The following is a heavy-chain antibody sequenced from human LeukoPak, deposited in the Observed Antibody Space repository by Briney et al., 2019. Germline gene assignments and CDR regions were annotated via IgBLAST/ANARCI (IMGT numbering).Heavy chain of an antibody. CDR2: IYYSGDA. CDR1: GGSISSGAYY. D-gene: IGHD3-22*01. J-gene: IGHJ4*02. Sequence: PSQTLSLTCTVSGGSISSGAYYWSWIRQNPGKGLEWIGYIYYSGDAFYNPSLKSRVTISVDTSKNQFSLKLSSVTAADTAVYYCVWGDYYDRALFDYWGQGTLVTVSS. V-gene: IGHV4-31*03. CDR3: VWGDYYDRALFDY.